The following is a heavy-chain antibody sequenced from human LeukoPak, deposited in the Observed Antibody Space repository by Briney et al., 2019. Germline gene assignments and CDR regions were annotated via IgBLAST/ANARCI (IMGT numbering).Heavy chain of an antibody. Sequence: SETLSLTCTVSGGSISSHYWSWIRQPAGKGLEWFGRIYSSGTTNYNPSLKSRVTMSVDTSKNQFSLKLSSVTAADTAVYYCARASYSGNRHFDLWGRGTLVTVSS. CDR3: ARASYSGNRHFDL. J-gene: IGHJ2*01. D-gene: IGHD3-10*01. CDR2: IYSSGTT. V-gene: IGHV4-4*07. CDR1: GGSISSHY.